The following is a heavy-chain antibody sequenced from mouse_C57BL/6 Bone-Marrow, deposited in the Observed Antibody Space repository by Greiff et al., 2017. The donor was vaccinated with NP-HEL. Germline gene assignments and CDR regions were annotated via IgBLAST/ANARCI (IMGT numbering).Heavy chain of an antibody. CDR2: ISYDGSN. D-gene: IGHD2-3*01. CDR3: ARVNDGYPYFDY. V-gene: IGHV3-6*01. CDR1: GYSITSGYY. Sequence: DVKLQESGPGLVKPSQSLSLTCSVTGYSITSGYYWNWIRQFPGNKLEWMGYISYDGSNNYNPSLKNRISITRDTSKNQFFLKLNSVTTEDTATYYCARVNDGYPYFDYWGQGTTLTVSS. J-gene: IGHJ2*01.